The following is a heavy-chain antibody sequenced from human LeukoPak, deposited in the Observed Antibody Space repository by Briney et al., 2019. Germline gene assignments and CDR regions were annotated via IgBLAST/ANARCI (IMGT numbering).Heavy chain of an antibody. Sequence: SVRVSCKASGGTFSSYAISWVRQAPGQGLEWMGGIIPIFGTANYAQKFQGRVTITADESTSTAYMELSSLRSEDTAVYYCARAGRGYSYGYVYWGQGTLVTVSS. CDR2: IIPIFGTA. J-gene: IGHJ4*02. V-gene: IGHV1-69*13. CDR1: GGTFSSYA. D-gene: IGHD5-18*01. CDR3: ARAGRGYSYGYVY.